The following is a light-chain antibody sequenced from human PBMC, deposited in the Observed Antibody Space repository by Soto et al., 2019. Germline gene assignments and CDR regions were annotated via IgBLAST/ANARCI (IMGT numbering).Light chain of an antibody. CDR1: QRLVHKDGVTY. CDR3: MLATHVPYT. Sequence: DAVLTQTPLSSAVTLGQPASISCTSSQRLVHKDGVTYLSWLHQRPGQPPRLLIYKISDRVSGGPDGFSGSRAGTDFALEISRVEEEDVGIYYCMLATHVPYTFGQGTRLDIK. J-gene: IGKJ2*01. V-gene: IGKV2-24*01. CDR2: KIS.